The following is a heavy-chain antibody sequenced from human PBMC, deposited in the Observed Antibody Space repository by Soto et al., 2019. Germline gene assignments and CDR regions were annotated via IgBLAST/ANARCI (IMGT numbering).Heavy chain of an antibody. D-gene: IGHD1-26*01. CDR1: GLDFSSEV. V-gene: IGHV3-23*01. CDR2: ISGSGRTI. J-gene: IGHJ6*02. Sequence: GGALRLSCAASGLDFSSEVMWWVRQAPGKGLEWVSSISGSGRTIYHADSMRGRFAISRDNSKNSLYLQLNNLRVDDTAVYYCAKVGPSYYYGMDVWGQGTTVTVSS. CDR3: AKVGPSYYYGMDV.